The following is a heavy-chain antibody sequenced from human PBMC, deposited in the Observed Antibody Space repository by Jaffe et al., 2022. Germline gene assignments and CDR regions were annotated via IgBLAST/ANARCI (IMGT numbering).Heavy chain of an antibody. Sequence: QVQLVQSGAEVKKPGASVKVSCQASGYTFTTYSMHWVRQAPGQRLEWMAWIIAANGNTKYSQKFQGRITITRDSSASTAYMEMSSLTSEDTAVYYCVRGGCIGGVCQKSPFDIWGQGTVVTVSS. J-gene: IGHJ3*02. V-gene: IGHV1-3*01. CDR1: GYTFTTYS. CDR2: IIAANGNT. CDR3: VRGGCIGGVCQKSPFDI. D-gene: IGHD2-8*02.